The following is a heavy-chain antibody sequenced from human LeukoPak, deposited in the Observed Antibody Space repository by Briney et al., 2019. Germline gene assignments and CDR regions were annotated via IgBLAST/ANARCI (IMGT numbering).Heavy chain of an antibody. CDR3: ARELIYCGGDCYSGYYYYYGMDV. Sequence: SETLSLTCTVSGGSISSYYWSWIRQPPGKGLEWIGRIYTSGSTNYNPSLKSRVTMSVDTSKNQFSLKLSSVTAADTAVYYCARELIYCGGDCYSGYYYYYGMDVWGQGTTVTVSS. CDR2: IYTSGST. CDR1: GGSISSYY. J-gene: IGHJ6*02. D-gene: IGHD2-21*02. V-gene: IGHV4-4*07.